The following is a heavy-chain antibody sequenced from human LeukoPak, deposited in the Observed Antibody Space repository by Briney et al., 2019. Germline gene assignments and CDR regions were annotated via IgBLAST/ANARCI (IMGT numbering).Heavy chain of an antibody. CDR1: GGTFSSYA. J-gene: IGHJ6*02. Sequence: GASVKVSCKASGGTFSSYAISWVRQAPGQGLEWMGGIIPILGIANYAQKFQGRVTITADKSTSTAYMELSSLRSEDTAVYYCAREPYYGSGSYYNASLGYYYYGMDVWGQGTTVTVSS. D-gene: IGHD3-10*01. V-gene: IGHV1-69*10. CDR2: IIPILGIA. CDR3: AREPYYGSGSYYNASLGYYYYGMDV.